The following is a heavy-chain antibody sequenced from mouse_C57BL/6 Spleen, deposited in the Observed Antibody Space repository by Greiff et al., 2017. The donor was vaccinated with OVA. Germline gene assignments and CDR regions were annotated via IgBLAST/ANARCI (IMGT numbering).Heavy chain of an antibody. J-gene: IGHJ2*01. CDR1: GYTFTDYY. CDR3: AREGTGGVFDY. V-gene: IGHV1-19*01. D-gene: IGHD3-3*01. CDR2: INPYNGGT. Sequence: EVQLQQSGPVLVKPGASVKMSCKASGYTFTDYYMNWVKQSHGKSLEWIGVINPYNGGTSYNQKFKGKATLTVDKSSSTAYMELNSLTSEDSAVYYCAREGTGGVFDYWGQGTTLTVSS.